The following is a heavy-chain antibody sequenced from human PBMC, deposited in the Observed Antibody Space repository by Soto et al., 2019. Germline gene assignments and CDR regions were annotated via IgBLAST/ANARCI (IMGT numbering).Heavy chain of an antibody. D-gene: IGHD5-12*01. V-gene: IGHV3-74*01. CDR1: AFTFSSYL. Sequence: PGESLRLSSAASAFTFSSYLTHCVRQSPGKGLVWVSRINSDGSSTSYEDSVKGRFTISRDTAKNTLYLQMNSLRAEDTAAYYCARASGYDLGTDYWGQRPLGTVSS. J-gene: IGHJ4*02. CDR2: INSDGSST. CDR3: ARASGYDLGTDY.